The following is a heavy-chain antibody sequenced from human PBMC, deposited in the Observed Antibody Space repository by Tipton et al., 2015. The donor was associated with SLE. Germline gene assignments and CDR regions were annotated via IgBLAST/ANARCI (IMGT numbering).Heavy chain of an antibody. CDR1: TDSISSGASY. CDR2: IYYTGTT. V-gene: IGHV4-31*03. Sequence: TLSLTCTVSTDSISSGASYWSWIRQHPGKGLEWVGYIYYTGTTYYNPSLKSRATISVDMSKNQFSLSLNSVTAADTAAYYCARASSIAARYFYYYMDVWGKGTAVTVSS. J-gene: IGHJ6*03. D-gene: IGHD6-6*01. CDR3: ARASSIAARYFYYYMDV.